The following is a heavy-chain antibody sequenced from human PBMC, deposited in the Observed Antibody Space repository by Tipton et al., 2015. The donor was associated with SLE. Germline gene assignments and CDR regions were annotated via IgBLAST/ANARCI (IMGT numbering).Heavy chain of an antibody. J-gene: IGHJ4*02. CDR1: GDSISSGYY. V-gene: IGHV4-34*01. CDR2: INHSGST. D-gene: IGHD1-1*01. CDR3: ARGVLRPFDY. Sequence: LRLSCTVSGDSISSGYYRSWIRQPPGKGLEWIGEINHSGSTNYNPSLKSRVTISVDTSKNQFSLKLSSVTAADTAVYYCARGVLRPFDYWGQGTLVTVSS.